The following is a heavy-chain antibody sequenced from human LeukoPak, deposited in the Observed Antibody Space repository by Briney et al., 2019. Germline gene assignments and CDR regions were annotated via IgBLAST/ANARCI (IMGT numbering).Heavy chain of an antibody. Sequence: PSETLSLTCAVYGGSFSGYYWSWIRQPPGKGLEWIGEINHSGSTNYNPSLKSRVTISVDTSKNQFSLKLSSVTAADTAVYYCARVRPPDDVTFMDVWGQGTTVTVFS. V-gene: IGHV4-34*01. CDR1: GGSFSGYY. D-gene: IGHD3-16*01. J-gene: IGHJ6*02. CDR3: ARVRPPDDVTFMDV. CDR2: INHSGST.